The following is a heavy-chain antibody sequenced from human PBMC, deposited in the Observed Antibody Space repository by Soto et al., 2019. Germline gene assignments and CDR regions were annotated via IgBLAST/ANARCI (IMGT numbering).Heavy chain of an antibody. CDR1: GGSVNGYY. D-gene: IGHD3-3*01. CDR2: INHTGDT. V-gene: IGHV4-34*01. Sequence: PSETLSLTCAVYGGSVNGYYWNWIRQPPGKGLEWIGEINHTGDTHYNPSLKSRVTMSVDTSKNQFSLRLSSVTAADMAIYYCATRITVFGLLIPPFDPWGQGTQVTVSS. J-gene: IGHJ5*02. CDR3: ATRITVFGLLIPPFDP.